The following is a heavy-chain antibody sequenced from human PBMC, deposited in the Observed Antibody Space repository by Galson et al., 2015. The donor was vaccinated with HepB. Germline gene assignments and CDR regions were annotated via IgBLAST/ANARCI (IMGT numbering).Heavy chain of an antibody. CDR3: ARDRLDTALEY. V-gene: IGHV3-30*03. Sequence: SLRLSCAASGFTFSNFGMHWVRQAPGKGLEWVGVISRDGSDKYYADSIKGRFSISRDNSKSTLYLQVNSLRTEDTAVYYCARDRLDTALEYWGQGTLVTVSS. CDR2: ISRDGSDK. CDR1: GFTFSNFG. J-gene: IGHJ4*02. D-gene: IGHD5-18*01.